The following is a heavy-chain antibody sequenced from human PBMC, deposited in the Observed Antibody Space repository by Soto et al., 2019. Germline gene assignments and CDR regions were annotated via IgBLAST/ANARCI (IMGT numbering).Heavy chain of an antibody. CDR3: ARETGYFED. V-gene: IGHV4-38-2*01. CDR1: GYSISSAYF. CDR2: IYHSGST. Sequence: PSETLSLTCAVSGYSISSAYFWGWIRQPPGKGLEWIGTIYHSGSTSYNPSLKRRVTISADTSKNHFSLKLTSVTAADTAVYYCARETGYFEDWGQGTLVTVS. J-gene: IGHJ4*02.